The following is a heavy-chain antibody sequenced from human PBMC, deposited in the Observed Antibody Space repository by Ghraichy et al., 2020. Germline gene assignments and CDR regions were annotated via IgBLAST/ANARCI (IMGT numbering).Heavy chain of an antibody. J-gene: IGHJ4*02. CDR3: ARATNCDY. Sequence: GGSLRLSCAASGFTSRAYWMTWVRQVPGKRLEWVANINQDGSDKKYADSVKGRFVISRDNAKGLLYLQMNTLRVEDTALYYCARATNCDYWGQGTLVTVSS. CDR1: GFTSRAYW. D-gene: IGHD1-1*01. V-gene: IGHV3-7*05. CDR2: INQDGSDK.